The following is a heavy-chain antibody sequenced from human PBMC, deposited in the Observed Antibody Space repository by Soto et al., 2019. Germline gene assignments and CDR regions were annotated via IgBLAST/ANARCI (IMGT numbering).Heavy chain of an antibody. V-gene: IGHV4-30-4*01. Sequence: ASETLSLTCTVSGDSISNGDYYWSWIRQPPGRGLEWIGYIDSSGSTYYNPSLKSRLTISVDMSKNQFSLRLTSVTAADTAVYYCASRYLYWGQGLLVTVSS. CDR3: ASRYLY. J-gene: IGHJ4*02. CDR2: IDSSGST. CDR1: GDSISNGDYY. D-gene: IGHD3-16*02.